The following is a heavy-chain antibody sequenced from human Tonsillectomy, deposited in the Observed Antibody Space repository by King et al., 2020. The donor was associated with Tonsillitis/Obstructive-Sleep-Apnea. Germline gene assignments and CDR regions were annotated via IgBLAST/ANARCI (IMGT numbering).Heavy chain of an antibody. CDR3: ARRGIVGQQLVQRYYYYYYGMDV. CDR1: GFTFSSYE. J-gene: IGHJ6*02. Sequence: VQLVESGGGLVQPGGSLRLSCAASGFTFSSYEMNRVRQAPGKGLEWVSYISSSGSTIYYADSVKGRFTISRDNAKNSLYLQMNSLRAEDTAVYYCARRGIVGQQLVQRYYYYYYGMDVWGQGTTVTVSS. CDR2: ISSSGSTI. V-gene: IGHV3-48*03. D-gene: IGHD6-13*01.